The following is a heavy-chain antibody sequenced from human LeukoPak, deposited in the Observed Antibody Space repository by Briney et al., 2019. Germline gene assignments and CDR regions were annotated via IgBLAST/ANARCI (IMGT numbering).Heavy chain of an antibody. Sequence: PSETLSLTCAVYGGSFSGYYWSWIRQPPGKGLVWIGEINHSGSTNYNPSLKSRVTISVDTSKNQFSLKLSSVTAADTAVYYCARTSGYSSGWYLYYYMDVWGKGTTVTVSS. J-gene: IGHJ6*03. CDR1: GGSFSGYY. CDR2: INHSGST. CDR3: ARTSGYSSGWYLYYYMDV. V-gene: IGHV4-34*01. D-gene: IGHD6-19*01.